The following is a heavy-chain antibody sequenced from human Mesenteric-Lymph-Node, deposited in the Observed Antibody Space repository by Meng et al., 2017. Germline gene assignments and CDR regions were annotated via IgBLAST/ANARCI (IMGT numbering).Heavy chain of an antibody. D-gene: IGHD6-13*01. CDR1: GGSISSGSYY. V-gene: IGHV4-61*02. CDR3: ARDSDTTGYSSGWYGKFFSSYAFDI. J-gene: IGHJ3*02. Sequence: SETLSLTCTVPGGSISSGSYYWSWIRQPAGKGLEWIGRIYTSGSTNYNPSLKSRVTISVDTSKNQFSLKLSSVTAADTAVYYCARDSDTTGYSSGWYGKFFSSYAFDIWGQGTMVTVSS. CDR2: IYTSGST.